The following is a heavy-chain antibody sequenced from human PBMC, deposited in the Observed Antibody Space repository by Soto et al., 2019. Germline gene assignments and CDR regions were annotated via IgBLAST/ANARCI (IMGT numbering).Heavy chain of an antibody. D-gene: IGHD3-10*01. J-gene: IGHJ5*02. V-gene: IGHV4-59*08. CDR3: ARHFQDYYGSGSYSQYNWFDP. CDR1: GGSIRSYY. CDR2: IYYSGST. Sequence: SETLSLTCTVSGGSIRSYYWSWIRQPPGKGLEWIGYIYYSGSTNYNPSLKSRVTISVDTSKNQFSLKLSSVTAADTAVYYCARHFQDYYGSGSYSQYNWFDPWGQGTQVTVSS.